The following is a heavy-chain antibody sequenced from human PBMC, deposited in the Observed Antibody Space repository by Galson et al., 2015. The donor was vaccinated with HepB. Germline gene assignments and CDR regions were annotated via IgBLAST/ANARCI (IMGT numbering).Heavy chain of an antibody. CDR1: GDTFRTYA. V-gene: IGHV1-69*04. CDR3: ARTYYGAYQYFYYMDV. J-gene: IGHJ6*03. CDR2: IIPIPAKT. D-gene: IGHD4-17*01. Sequence: SVKVSCKASGDTFRTYALSWVRQAPGQGLEWIGNIIPIPAKTNYAQEFQGRVLITADRSTSTAHMEMRSLSFEDTAVYYCARTYYGAYQYFYYMDVWGQGTTVTVSS.